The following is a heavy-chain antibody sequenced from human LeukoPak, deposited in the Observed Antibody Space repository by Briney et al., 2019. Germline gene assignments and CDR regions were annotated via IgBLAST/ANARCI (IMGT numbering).Heavy chain of an antibody. CDR1: GYTFTSYG. J-gene: IGHJ3*01. CDR3: ARDLDAYYDILTGGDAFDV. CDR2: ISAYNGNT. V-gene: IGHV1-18*04. D-gene: IGHD3-9*01. Sequence: ASVTVSCKASGYTFTSYGISWVRQAPGQGLEWMGWISAYNGNTNYAQKLQGRVIMTTDTSTSTAYMELRSLRSDDTAVYYCARDLDAYYDILTGGDAFDVWGQGTMVTVSS.